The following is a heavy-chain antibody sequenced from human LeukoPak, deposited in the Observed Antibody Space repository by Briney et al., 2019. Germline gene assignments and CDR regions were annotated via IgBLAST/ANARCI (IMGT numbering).Heavy chain of an antibody. CDR2: ISGGGGST. D-gene: IGHD6-19*01. J-gene: IGHJ4*02. CDR3: ARGSHRRYSRGWYSL. Sequence: GGSLRLSCAASGFTFSSYAMTWVRHSSGKGLDWVSAISGGGGSTYYADSVKGRFTISRDNSKNTLYLQMGSLTTEDMAVYYCARGSHRRYSRGWYSLWGQGTLVTVS. CDR1: GFTFSSYA. V-gene: IGHV3-23*01.